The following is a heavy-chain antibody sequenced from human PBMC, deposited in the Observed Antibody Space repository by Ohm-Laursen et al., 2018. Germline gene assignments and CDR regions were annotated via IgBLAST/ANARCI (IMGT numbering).Heavy chain of an antibody. V-gene: IGHV3-9*01. J-gene: IGHJ4*02. CDR1: GFIFDDYA. CDR3: AKGNSYDNSGFYYFDY. D-gene: IGHD3-22*01. CDR2: ISWNRGSI. Sequence: SLRLSCAAPGFIFDDYAMHWVRQAPGKGLEWVSGISWNRGSIGYADSVKGRFTISRDNAKNSLYLQMNSLRAEGTALYYCAKGNSYDNSGFYYFDYWGQGTLVTVSS.